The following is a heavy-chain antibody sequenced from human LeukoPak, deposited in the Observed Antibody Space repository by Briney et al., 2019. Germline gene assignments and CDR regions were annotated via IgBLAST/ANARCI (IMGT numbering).Heavy chain of an antibody. Sequence: GGSLRLSCAASGFTFSSYSMNWVRQAPGKGLEWVSSISSSSTYIYYADSVKGRFTISRDNAKNSLYLQMNSLRAGDTAVYYCARDRGTGYVVPYYMDVWGKGTTVTVSS. CDR2: ISSSSTYI. D-gene: IGHD5-12*01. V-gene: IGHV3-21*01. CDR3: ARDRGTGYVVPYYMDV. CDR1: GFTFSSYS. J-gene: IGHJ6*03.